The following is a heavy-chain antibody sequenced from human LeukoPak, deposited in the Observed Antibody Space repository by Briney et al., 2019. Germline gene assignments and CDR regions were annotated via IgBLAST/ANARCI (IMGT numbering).Heavy chain of an antibody. D-gene: IGHD3-10*01. CDR2: IIPIFGTA. Sequence: SVKVSCKASGGTFSSYAISWVRQAPGQGLEWMGGIIPIFGTANYAQKFQGRVTITADESTSTAYMELSSLGSEDTAVYYCARCPVRGVINYYYYGMDVWGQGTTVTVSS. J-gene: IGHJ6*02. CDR3: ARCPVRGVINYYYYGMDV. V-gene: IGHV1-69*13. CDR1: GGTFSSYA.